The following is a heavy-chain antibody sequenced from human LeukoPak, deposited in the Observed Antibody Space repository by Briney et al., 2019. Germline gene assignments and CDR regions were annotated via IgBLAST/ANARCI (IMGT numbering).Heavy chain of an antibody. Sequence: GGSLRLSCAASGFTFSSYSMNWVRQAPGKGLEWVSYISSSSSTIYYADSVKGRFTISRDNAKNSLYLQMNSLRAEDTAVYYCASSLYYYDSSGYSGYWGQGTLVTVSS. D-gene: IGHD3-22*01. J-gene: IGHJ4*02. CDR1: GFTFSSYS. CDR3: ASSLYYYDSSGYSGY. CDR2: ISSSSSTI. V-gene: IGHV3-48*04.